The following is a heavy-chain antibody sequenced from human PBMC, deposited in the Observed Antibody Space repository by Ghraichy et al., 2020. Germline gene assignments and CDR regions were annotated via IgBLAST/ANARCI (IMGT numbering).Heavy chain of an antibody. CDR1: GFSFSEHA. V-gene: IGHV3-33*01. D-gene: IGHD3-9*01. J-gene: IGHJ5*02. CDR3: AREMSNVLMKDWFDV. CDR2: IWYDGSNE. Sequence: GESLNISCATSGFSFSEHAMHWVRQSPVKGLEWVAMIWYDGSNEKYGNSVRGRFTISRDNSKNVLYLKMTRLRGDDTAVYFCAREMSNVLMKDWFDVWGQGTLVTVSS.